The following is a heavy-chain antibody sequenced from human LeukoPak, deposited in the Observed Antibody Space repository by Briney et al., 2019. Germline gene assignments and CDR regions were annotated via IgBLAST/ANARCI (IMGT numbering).Heavy chain of an antibody. CDR1: GGSINSDDYY. D-gene: IGHD5-18*01. J-gene: IGHJ4*02. Sequence: SETLSLTCTVSGGSINSDDYYWSWIRQPPGKGLEWIAYIYYSGSTYYNPSLKSRVSISVDTSKNQFSLKLSSVTSADTAVYYCARSGYSYGYGYWGQGTLVTVSS. V-gene: IGHV4-30-4*01. CDR3: ARSGYSYGYGY. CDR2: IYYSGST.